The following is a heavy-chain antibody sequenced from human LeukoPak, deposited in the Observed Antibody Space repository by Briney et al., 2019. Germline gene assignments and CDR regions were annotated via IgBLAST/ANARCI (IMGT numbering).Heavy chain of an antibody. CDR3: ARGYYPGTYYFDY. J-gene: IGHJ4*02. Sequence: GSLRLSCAASGFTFSSYGMHWVRQAPGKGLEWVAFIRYDGSNKYYADSVKGRFTISRDNAKNSLYLQMNSLRAEDTAVYYCARGYYPGTYYFDYWGQGTLVTVSS. CDR1: GFTFSSYG. V-gene: IGHV3-30*02. CDR2: IRYDGSNK. D-gene: IGHD2/OR15-2a*01.